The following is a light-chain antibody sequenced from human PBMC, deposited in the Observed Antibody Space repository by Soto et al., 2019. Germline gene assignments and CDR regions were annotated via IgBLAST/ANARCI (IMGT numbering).Light chain of an antibody. V-gene: IGKV3-15*01. J-gene: IGKJ2*01. CDR2: GAS. Sequence: EILMTQSPATLSVSPGERATLSCRASQSVSSNLAWYQQRSGQSPRLLIYGASTTATGFPARFSGSGSGTEFTLTISDLQSEGFAVYYCQQYEIWPRTFGQGTNLEIK. CDR3: QQYEIWPRT. CDR1: QSVSSN.